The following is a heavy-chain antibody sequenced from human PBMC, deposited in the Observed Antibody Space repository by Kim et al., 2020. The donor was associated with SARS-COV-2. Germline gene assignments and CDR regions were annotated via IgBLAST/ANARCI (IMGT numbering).Heavy chain of an antibody. CDR2: MNPNSGNT. V-gene: IGHV1-8*01. D-gene: IGHD3-22*01. Sequence: ASVKVSCKASGYTFTSYDINWVRQATGQGLEWMGWMNPNSGNTGYAQKFQGRVTMTRNTSISTAYMELSSLRSEDTAVYYCARGNYYDSSGYYYVDYWGQGTLVTVSS. J-gene: IGHJ4*02. CDR1: GYTFTSYD. CDR3: ARGNYYDSSGYYYVDY.